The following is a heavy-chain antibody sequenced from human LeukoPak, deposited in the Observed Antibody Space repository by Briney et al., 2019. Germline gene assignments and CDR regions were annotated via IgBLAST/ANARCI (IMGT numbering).Heavy chain of an antibody. CDR1: GFTFSSYA. D-gene: IGHD2-15*01. J-gene: IGHJ4*02. V-gene: IGHV3-23*01. CDR3: AKDQWSLRRAWDY. CDR2: ISGSGGST. Sequence: GGSLRLSCAASGFTFSSYAMSWVRQAPGRGLEWVSAISGSGGSTYYADSVKGRFTISRDNSKNTLYLQMNSLRAEDTAVYYCAKDQWSLRRAWDYWGQGTLVTVSS.